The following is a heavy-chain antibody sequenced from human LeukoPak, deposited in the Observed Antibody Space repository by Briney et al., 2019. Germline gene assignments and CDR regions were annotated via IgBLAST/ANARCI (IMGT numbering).Heavy chain of an antibody. J-gene: IGHJ4*02. V-gene: IGHV3-7*01. Sequence: GGSLRLSCAASGFTFSNFWIYWVRQAPGKGLEWVANIKPDGSETYYVDSVKGRFTISRDNTKNSLHLQMNSLRAEDTAVYYCASDQASDTFTIPFGCWGQGTLVTVSS. CDR2: IKPDGSET. D-gene: IGHD5-24*01. CDR1: GFTFSNFW. CDR3: ASDQASDTFTIPFGC.